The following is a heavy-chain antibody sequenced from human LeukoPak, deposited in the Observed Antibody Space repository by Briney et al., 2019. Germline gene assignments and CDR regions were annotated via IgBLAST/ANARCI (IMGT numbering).Heavy chain of an antibody. Sequence: SQTLSLTCIVSGGSISSGGHPWSWIRQSPGKGLEWLGYIYDSGSTFYNPSLKSRVTMSIDRSNNQFSLKLSSVTAADTAVYYCARESNINNWFDPWGQGTLVTVSS. CDR3: ARESNINNWFDP. CDR1: GGSISSGGHP. V-gene: IGHV4-30-2*06. J-gene: IGHJ5*02. CDR2: IYDSGST. D-gene: IGHD2/OR15-2a*01.